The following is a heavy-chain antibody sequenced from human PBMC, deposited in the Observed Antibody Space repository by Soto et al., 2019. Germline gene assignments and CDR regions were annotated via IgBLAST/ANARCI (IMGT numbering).Heavy chain of an antibody. CDR2: ISSSSSYI. CDR1: GFTFSSYS. D-gene: IGHD2-8*01. J-gene: IGHJ6*03. V-gene: IGHV3-21*01. CDR3: VGIVLRGHYYMDV. Sequence: EVQLVESGGGLVKPGGSLRLSCAASGFTFSSYSMNWVRQAPGKGLGWVSSISSSSSYIYYADSVKGRFTISRDNSKNSLYLQMNSLRAEDTAVYYCVGIVLRGHYYMDVWGKGTTVTVSS.